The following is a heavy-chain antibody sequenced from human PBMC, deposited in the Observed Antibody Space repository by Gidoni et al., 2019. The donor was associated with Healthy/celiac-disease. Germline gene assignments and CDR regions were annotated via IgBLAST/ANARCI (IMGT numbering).Heavy chain of an antibody. Sequence: QVQLQESGPGLVKPSETLSLTCPVSGGSISSYYWSWIRQPPGKGLEWIGYIYYSGSTNYNPSLKSRVTISVDTSKNQFSLKLSSVTAADTAVYYCARGATGPLAVAFDWYFDLWGRGTLVTVSS. CDR3: ARGATGPLAVAFDWYFDL. D-gene: IGHD6-19*01. CDR2: IYYSGST. V-gene: IGHV4-59*01. J-gene: IGHJ2*01. CDR1: GGSISSYY.